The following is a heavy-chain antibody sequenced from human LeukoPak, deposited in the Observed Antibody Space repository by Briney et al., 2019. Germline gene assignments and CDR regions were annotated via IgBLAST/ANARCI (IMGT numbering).Heavy chain of an antibody. Sequence: ASVKVSCKASGYTFTSYYMHWVRQAPGQGLEWMGRINPNSGGTNYAQKFQDRVTMTRDTSISTTYMELSRLRSDDTAVYYCARLSIIAAATIGWGQGTLVTVSS. V-gene: IGHV1-2*06. J-gene: IGHJ4*02. CDR3: ARLSIIAAATIG. CDR2: INPNSGGT. CDR1: GYTFTSYY. D-gene: IGHD1-26*01.